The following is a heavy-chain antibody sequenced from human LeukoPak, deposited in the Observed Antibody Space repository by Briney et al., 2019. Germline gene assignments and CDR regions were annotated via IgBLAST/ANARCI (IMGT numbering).Heavy chain of an antibody. D-gene: IGHD2-2*01. J-gene: IGHJ3*02. Sequence: PGGSLRLSCAASGFTFRDAWMTWVRQAPGKGLEWVAVISYDGSNKYYADSVKGRFTISRDNSKNTLFLQMNSLRTEDTAVYYCARKDQLLWGAFDIWGQGTMVTVSS. V-gene: IGHV3-30*14. CDR3: ARKDQLLWGAFDI. CDR1: GFTFRDAW. CDR2: ISYDGSNK.